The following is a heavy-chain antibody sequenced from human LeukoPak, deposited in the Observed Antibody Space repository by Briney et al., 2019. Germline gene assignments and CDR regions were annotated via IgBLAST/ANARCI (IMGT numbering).Heavy chain of an antibody. CDR3: ARDGDTNYFDY. V-gene: IGHV3-48*03. CDR1: GFTFSSYE. J-gene: IGHJ4*02. CDR2: ISSSGSTI. D-gene: IGHD5-18*01. Sequence: QPGGSLRLSCAASGFTFSSYEMNWVRQAPGKGLEWVSYISSSGSTIYYADSVKGRFTISRDNAKNSLYLQMNSLRAEDTAVYYCARDGDTNYFDYWGQGTLVTVSS.